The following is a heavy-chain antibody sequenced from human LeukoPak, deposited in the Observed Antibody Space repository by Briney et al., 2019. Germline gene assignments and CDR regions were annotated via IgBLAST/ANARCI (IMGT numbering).Heavy chain of an antibody. D-gene: IGHD3-3*01. Sequence: SVKVSCKASGGTFSSYAISWVRQAPGQGLEWMGGIIPIFGTANYAQKFQGRVTITADESTSTAYMELSSLRCEDTAVYYCARRGGGITIFGVAYTDAFDIWGQGTMVTVSS. CDR3: ARRGGGITIFGVAYTDAFDI. CDR2: IIPIFGTA. CDR1: GGTFSSYA. J-gene: IGHJ3*02. V-gene: IGHV1-69*01.